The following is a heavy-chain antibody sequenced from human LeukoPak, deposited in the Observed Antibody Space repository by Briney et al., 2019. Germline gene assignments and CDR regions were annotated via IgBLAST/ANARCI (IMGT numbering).Heavy chain of an antibody. CDR1: GFTFSSYA. CDR3: ARLVSNWFDP. V-gene: IGHV3-23*01. J-gene: IGHJ5*02. Sequence: GGSLRLSCAASGFTFSSYAMSWVRQAPGKGLEWVSAISGSGGSTYYADSVKGRFTISRDNAKNSLYLQMNSLRAEDTAIYYCARLVSNWFDPWGQGTLVTVSS. CDR2: ISGSGGST. D-gene: IGHD1-26*01.